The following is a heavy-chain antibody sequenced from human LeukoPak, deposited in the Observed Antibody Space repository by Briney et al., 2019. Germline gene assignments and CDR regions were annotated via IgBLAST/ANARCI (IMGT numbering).Heavy chain of an antibody. V-gene: IGHV4-31*11. Sequence: SETLSLTCAVYGGSFSGYYWSWIRQHPGKGLEWIGYIYYSGSTYYNPSLKSRVTISVDTSKNQFSLKLSSVTAADTAVYYCARDGTGAIGLEAFDIWGQGTMVTVSS. CDR1: GGSFSGYY. D-gene: IGHD1-1*01. J-gene: IGHJ3*02. CDR2: IYYSGST. CDR3: ARDGTGAIGLEAFDI.